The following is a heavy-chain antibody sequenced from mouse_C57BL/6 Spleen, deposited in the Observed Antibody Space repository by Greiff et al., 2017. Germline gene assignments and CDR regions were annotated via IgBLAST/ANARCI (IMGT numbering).Heavy chain of an antibody. D-gene: IGHD1-1*01. J-gene: IGHJ2*01. V-gene: IGHV1-52*01. CDR1: GYTFTSYW. CDR3: ARLQTYGSSEDY. Sequence: QVQLQQPGAELVRPGSSVKLSCKASGYTFTSYWMHWVKQRPIQGLEWIGNIDPSDSETHYNQKFKDKATLTVDKSSSTAYMQLSSLTSEDSAVYYCARLQTYGSSEDYWGQGTTLTVSS. CDR2: IDPSDSET.